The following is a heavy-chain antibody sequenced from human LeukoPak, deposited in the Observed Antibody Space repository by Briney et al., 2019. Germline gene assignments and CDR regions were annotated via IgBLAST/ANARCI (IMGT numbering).Heavy chain of an antibody. CDR2: IITSSSNI. V-gene: IGHV3-21*01. D-gene: IGHD2-2*01. Sequence: GGSLRLSCAASGFTFNSYIMSWVRQDPGKGLEWVSAIITSSSNIYYADSVKGRFTISRDNAKNSVYLQMNSPRAEDTAVYYCARGAVVPYCSSTRCRAYYFDYWGQGTLVTVSS. CDR1: GFTFNSYI. J-gene: IGHJ4*02. CDR3: ARGAVVPYCSSTRCRAYYFDY.